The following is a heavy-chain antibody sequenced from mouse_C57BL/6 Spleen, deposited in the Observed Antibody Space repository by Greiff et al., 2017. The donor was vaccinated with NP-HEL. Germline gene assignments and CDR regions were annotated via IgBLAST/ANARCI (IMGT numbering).Heavy chain of an antibody. D-gene: IGHD1-1*01. Sequence: QVQLQQPGAELVKPGASVKLSCKASGYTFTSYWMHWVKQRPGQGLEWIGMIHPNSGSTNYNEKFKSKATLTVDKSSSTAYMQLSSLTSEDSAVYYCAREYYGSSVTSYYAMDYWGQGTSVTVSS. CDR3: AREYYGSSVTSYYAMDY. CDR1: GYTFTSYW. CDR2: IHPNSGST. V-gene: IGHV1-64*01. J-gene: IGHJ4*01.